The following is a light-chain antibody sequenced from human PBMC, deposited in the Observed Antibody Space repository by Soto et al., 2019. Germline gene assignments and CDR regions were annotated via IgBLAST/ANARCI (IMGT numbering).Light chain of an antibody. Sequence: EIVMTQSPATLSLSPGERATLSCRASQSVSSSYLSWYQQKPGQAPRLLIYGASTRATGIPARFSGSGSGTDFTLTISSLQPEDFAVYYCQQYGSSPTTFGQGTKVDIK. CDR3: QQYGSSPTT. V-gene: IGKV3D-7*01. CDR2: GAS. CDR1: QSVSSSY. J-gene: IGKJ1*01.